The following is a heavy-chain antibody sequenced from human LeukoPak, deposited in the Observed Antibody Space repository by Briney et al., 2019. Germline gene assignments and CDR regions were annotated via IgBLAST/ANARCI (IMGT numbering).Heavy chain of an antibody. CDR1: GYSFTSYW. CDR2: IYPGDSDT. J-gene: IGHJ4*02. CDR3: ARHFARGSMTSPAGY. D-gene: IGHD2-2*01. Sequence: HGESLKVSCKGSGYSFTSYWIGWVRQLPGKGREWMGIIYPGDSDTRYSPSFQGQVTISADKSISTAYLHWSSLKASDTAMYYCARHFARGSMTSPAGYWGQGTLVTVSS. V-gene: IGHV5-51*01.